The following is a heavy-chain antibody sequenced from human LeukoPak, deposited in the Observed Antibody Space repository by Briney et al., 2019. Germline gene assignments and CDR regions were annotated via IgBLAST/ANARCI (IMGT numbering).Heavy chain of an antibody. D-gene: IGHD2-15*01. CDR1: GGSISSYY. V-gene: IGHV4-59*01. CDR2: IYYSGST. J-gene: IGHJ5*02. CDR3: ARGFICSGGTCYSGFWFDP. Sequence: SETLSLTCTVSGGSISSYYWSWIRQPPGKGLEWIGYIYYSGSTNYNPSLKSRVTISVDTSKNQFSLKLSSVTAADTAVYYCARGFICSGGTCYSGFWFDPWGQGTLVTVSS.